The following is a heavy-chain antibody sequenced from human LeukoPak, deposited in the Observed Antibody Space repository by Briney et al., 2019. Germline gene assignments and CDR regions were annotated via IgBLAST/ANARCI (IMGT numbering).Heavy chain of an antibody. V-gene: IGHV3-11*01. CDR1: GFTFSDYY. CDR2: ISSSDSTT. D-gene: IGHD4-17*01. Sequence: GRSLRLSCAASGFTFSDYYMSWIRQAPGKGLEWVSYISSSDSTTYYADSVKGRFTISRDNAKNSLFLQMNSLRAEDTAVYYCARDIHTVTSGREYWGQGTLVTVSS. J-gene: IGHJ4*02. CDR3: ARDIHTVTSGREY.